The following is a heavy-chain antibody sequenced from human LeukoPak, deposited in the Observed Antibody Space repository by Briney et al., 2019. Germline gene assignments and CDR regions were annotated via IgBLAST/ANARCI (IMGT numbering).Heavy chain of an antibody. CDR1: GFTFSSYE. Sequence: GGSLRLSCAASGFTFSSYEMNWVRQAPGKGLEWVSYISSSGSTICYADSVKGRFTISRDNAKNSLYLQMNSLRAEDTAVYYCTKDPSYYGSGNWFDPWGQGTLVTVSS. CDR2: ISSSGSTI. J-gene: IGHJ5*02. CDR3: TKDPSYYGSGNWFDP. D-gene: IGHD3-10*01. V-gene: IGHV3-48*03.